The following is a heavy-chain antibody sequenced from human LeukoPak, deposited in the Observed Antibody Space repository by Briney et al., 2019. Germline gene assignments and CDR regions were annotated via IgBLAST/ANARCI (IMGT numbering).Heavy chain of an antibody. CDR3: ARLGLVVSWDGLPYYFDY. J-gene: IGHJ4*02. CDR2: INPNSGGT. CDR1: GYTFTGYY. D-gene: IGHD2-15*01. Sequence: RASVKVSCKASGYTFTGYYMHWVRQAPGQGLEWMGWINPNSGGTNYAQKFQARVTMTRDTSISTAYMELSRLRSDDTAVYYCARLGLVVSWDGLPYYFDYWGQGTLVTVSS. V-gene: IGHV1-2*02.